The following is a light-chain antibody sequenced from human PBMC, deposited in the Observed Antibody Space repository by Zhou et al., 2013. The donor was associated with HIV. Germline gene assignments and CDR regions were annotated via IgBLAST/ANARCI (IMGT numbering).Light chain of an antibody. J-gene: IGKJ1*01. CDR2: LGS. Sequence: DIVMTQSPLSLPVIPGEPASISCRSSQSLLHSNGHNYLSWYLQKPGQSPQLLIYLGSNRASGVPDRSSGSGSGTDFTLKISRVEAEDVGVYYCMQALQTWTFGQGTRVEIK. CDR1: QSLLHSNGHNY. CDR3: MQALQTWT. V-gene: IGKV2-28*01.